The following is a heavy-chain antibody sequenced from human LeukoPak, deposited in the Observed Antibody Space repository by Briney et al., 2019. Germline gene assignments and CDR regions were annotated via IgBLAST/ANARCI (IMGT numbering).Heavy chain of an antibody. CDR1: GFTFSNFG. D-gene: IGHD1-1*01. CDR3: AKDFLDNRERPYYMDV. CDR2: ISESGDAT. V-gene: IGHV3-23*01. J-gene: IGHJ6*03. Sequence: GGSLRLSCLASGFTFSNFGMSWVRHTAGKGLEWVSAISESGDATFYADSVQGRFTISRDNSKNTLYLQMNSLRAEDTAVYYCAKDFLDNRERPYYMDVWGKGTTVTVSS.